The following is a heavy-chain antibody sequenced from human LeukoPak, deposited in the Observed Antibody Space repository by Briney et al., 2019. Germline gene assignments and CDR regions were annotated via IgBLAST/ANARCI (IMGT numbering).Heavy chain of an antibody. CDR2: ISAYNDNT. Sequence: ASVKVSCKASGYTFTSYGINWVRQAPGQGLEWMGWISAYNDNTNYAQKFQGRVTMTRDTSISTAYMELSRLRSDDTAVYYCARVGEDSSGYPVTDYWGQGTLVTVSS. J-gene: IGHJ4*02. V-gene: IGHV1-18*01. CDR1: GYTFTSYG. CDR3: ARVGEDSSGYPVTDY. D-gene: IGHD3-22*01.